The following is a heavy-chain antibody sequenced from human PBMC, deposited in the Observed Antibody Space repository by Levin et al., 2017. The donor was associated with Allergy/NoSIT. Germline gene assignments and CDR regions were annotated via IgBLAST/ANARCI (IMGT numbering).Heavy chain of an antibody. Sequence: PGESLKISCAASGFTLSNYHMHWVRQPTGKGLEWVSAIGDPGDTYYADSVKGRFIISRENAVNSFYLQMNSLRAGDTAVYYCTRGRYCTGGSCQNYAFDIWGQGTMVTVSS. V-gene: IGHV3-13*01. D-gene: IGHD2-15*01. J-gene: IGHJ3*02. CDR2: IGDPGDT. CDR3: TRGRYCTGGSCQNYAFDI. CDR1: GFTLSNYH.